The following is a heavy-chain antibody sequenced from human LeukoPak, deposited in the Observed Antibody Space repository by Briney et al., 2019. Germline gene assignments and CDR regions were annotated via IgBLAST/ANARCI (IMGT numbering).Heavy chain of an antibody. CDR1: GDSISSGDYY. J-gene: IGHJ4*02. V-gene: IGHV4-61*02. CDR3: TRDSSGYDWFYDY. D-gene: IGHD5-12*01. CDR2: ISSSGST. Sequence: SETLSLTCTVSGDSISSGDYYWSWIRQPAGKGLEWIGRISSSGSTNYNPSLKSRVTMSVDTSKNQFSLMLSSVTAADTAVYYCTRDSSGYDWFYDYWGQGTLVTVSS.